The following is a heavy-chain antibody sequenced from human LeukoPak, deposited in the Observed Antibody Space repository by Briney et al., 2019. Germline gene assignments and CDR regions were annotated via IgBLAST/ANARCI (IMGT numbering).Heavy chain of an antibody. Sequence: PSETPSLTCAVYGGSFSGYYWSWIRQPPGKGLEWIGEINHSGSTNYNPSLKSRVTISVDTSKNQFSLKLSSVTAADTAVYYCARDPAGWGQGTLVTVSS. CDR1: GGSFSGYY. J-gene: IGHJ4*02. V-gene: IGHV4-34*01. CDR3: ARDPAG. CDR2: INHSGST.